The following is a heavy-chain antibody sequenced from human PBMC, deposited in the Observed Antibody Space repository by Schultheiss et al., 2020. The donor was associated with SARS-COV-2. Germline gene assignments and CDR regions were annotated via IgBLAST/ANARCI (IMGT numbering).Heavy chain of an antibody. CDR2: INQDGSQR. Sequence: GGSLRLSCAASGFSFSSSWMSWVRQAPGKGLEWVAKINQDGSQRYYVDSVKGRFTISRDNAKNSLYLQMNSLRAEDTAVYYCARAPMVRGVLFNFDYWGQGTLVTVSS. J-gene: IGHJ4*02. V-gene: IGHV3-7*04. CDR3: ARAPMVRGVLFNFDY. CDR1: GFSFSSSW. D-gene: IGHD3-10*01.